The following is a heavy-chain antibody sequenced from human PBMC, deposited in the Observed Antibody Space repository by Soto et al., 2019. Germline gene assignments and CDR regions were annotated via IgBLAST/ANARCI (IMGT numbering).Heavy chain of an antibody. CDR2: IYHSGST. CDR1: GGSISSGGYS. J-gene: IGHJ5*02. Sequence: PSETLSLTCAVPGGSISSGGYSWSWIRQPPGKGLEWIGYIYHSGSTYYNPSLKSRVTISVDRSKNQFSLRLTSMTAADTAVYYCVASLAASGLNWLDPWGRGTLVTVSS. D-gene: IGHD6-13*01. CDR3: VASLAASGLNWLDP. V-gene: IGHV4-30-2*01.